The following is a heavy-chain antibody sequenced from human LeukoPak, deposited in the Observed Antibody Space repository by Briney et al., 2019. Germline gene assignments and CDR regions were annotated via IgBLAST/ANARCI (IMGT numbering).Heavy chain of an antibody. D-gene: IGHD3-16*01. CDR3: SKDGAHGMDV. CDR1: GFTFSSYG. CDR2: ISYDGSNK. Sequence: PAGSLTLTCAASGFTFSSYGMHWVRQAPGKGLEWVAVISYDGSNKYYADSVKGRFTISRDNSKNTLYLQMNSLRAEDTAVYYCSKDGAHGMDVWGQGTTVTVSS. V-gene: IGHV3-30*18. J-gene: IGHJ6*02.